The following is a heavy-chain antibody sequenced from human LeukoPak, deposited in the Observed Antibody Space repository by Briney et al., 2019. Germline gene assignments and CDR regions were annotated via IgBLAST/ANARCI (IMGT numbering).Heavy chain of an antibody. J-gene: IGHJ6*03. V-gene: IGHV3-11*04. CDR3: ARFRQQLELYFYYYYMDV. CDR1: GFTFSDYY. CDR2: ISSSGSTI. D-gene: IGHD6-13*01. Sequence: GGSLRLSCAASGFTFSDYYMSWIRQAPGKGLEWVSYISSSGSTIYYADSVKGRFTISRDNAKISLYVQMNSLRAEDTAVYYCARFRQQLELYFYYYYMDVWGKGTTVTVSS.